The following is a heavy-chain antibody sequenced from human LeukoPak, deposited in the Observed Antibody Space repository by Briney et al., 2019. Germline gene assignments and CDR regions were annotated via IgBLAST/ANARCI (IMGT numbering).Heavy chain of an antibody. CDR2: INQDGRDK. J-gene: IGHJ4*02. CDR1: GFTFSNFW. V-gene: IGHV3-7*01. Sequence: GGSRKLSCPASGFTFSNFWMICLRKAPGRGLEGWALINQDGRDKKYVDSVKGRFSVSRDNAENSVFLQMDSLRAEDTAFYYCVVTTRSRSFDYWGQGTLVTVSS. D-gene: IGHD1-1*01. CDR3: VVTTRSRSFDY.